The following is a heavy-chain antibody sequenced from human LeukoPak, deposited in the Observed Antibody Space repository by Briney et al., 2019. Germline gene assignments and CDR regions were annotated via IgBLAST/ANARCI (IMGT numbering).Heavy chain of an antibody. CDR1: GYTFTVYY. CDR2: INSYSGVT. V-gene: IGHV1-2*02. Sequence: ASVKVSCKASGYTFTVYYLHWLRQAPGQRPEWMGWINSYSGVTNYAQQFQGRVTLTRDTSTNTAYMDLSRLTSDDTAVYHCARGYDYSGYKTDVFDIWGQGTMVIVSS. D-gene: IGHD3-16*01. J-gene: IGHJ3*02. CDR3: ARGYDYSGYKTDVFDI.